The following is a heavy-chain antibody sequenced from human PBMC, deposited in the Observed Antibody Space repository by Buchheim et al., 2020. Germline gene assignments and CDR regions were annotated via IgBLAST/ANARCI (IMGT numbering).Heavy chain of an antibody. CDR1: NGSISSGGYY. CDR3: ARDRDGYNFLDY. J-gene: IGHJ4*02. CDR2: IYHSGST. D-gene: IGHD5-24*01. Sequence: QVQLHESGPGLVEPSQTLSLTCNVSNGSISSGGYYWSWIRQLPGKGLEWIGYIYHSGSTYYNPSLKSRVTISADTSKNQFSLKLTSVTAADTAAYYCARDRDGYNFLDYWGQGT. V-gene: IGHV4-31*03.